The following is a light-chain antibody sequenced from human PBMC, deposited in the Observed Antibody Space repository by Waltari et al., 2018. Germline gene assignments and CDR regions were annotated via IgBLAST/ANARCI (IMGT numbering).Light chain of an antibody. J-gene: IGKJ4*01. CDR2: ELS. V-gene: IGKV2D-29*02. CDR1: QSLLHSDGKTY. CDR3: MQSIQFPVT. Sequence: DIVMTQTPLSLSVTPGQAAAISGKSSQSLLHSDGKTYLYWYLQKPGQSPHLLIYELSNRFPGVPDRFSGTGSGTEFTLKISRVEAEEVGVYYCMQSIQFPVTFGGGTKVEIK.